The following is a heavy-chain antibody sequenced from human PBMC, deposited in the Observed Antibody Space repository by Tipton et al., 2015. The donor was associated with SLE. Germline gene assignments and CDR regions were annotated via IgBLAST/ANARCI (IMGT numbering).Heavy chain of an antibody. V-gene: IGHV4-59*01. J-gene: IGHJ4*02. CDR1: GGSISSYY. CDR3: DCIAVAGTY. CDR2: IYYSGST. Sequence: GLVKPSETLSLTCTVSGGSISSYYWSWIRQPPGKGLEWIGYIYYSGSTNYNPSLKSRVTISVDTSKNQFSLKLSSVTAADTAVYYCDCIAVAGTYWGQGTLVTVSS. D-gene: IGHD6-19*01.